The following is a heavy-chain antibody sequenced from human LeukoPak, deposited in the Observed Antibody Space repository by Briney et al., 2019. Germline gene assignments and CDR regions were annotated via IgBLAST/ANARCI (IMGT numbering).Heavy chain of an antibody. J-gene: IGHJ4*02. D-gene: IGHD5-24*01. CDR1: GYTFTSYD. CDR3: ARQSRDEEDGYNYPLQ. Sequence: VASVKVSCKASGYTFTSYDINWVRQATGQGLEWMGWMNPNSGGTNYAQKFQGRVTMTRDTSVSTAYMELSRLRSDDTAVYYCARQSRDEEDGYNYPLQWGQGTLVTVSS. V-gene: IGHV1-2*02. CDR2: MNPNSGGT.